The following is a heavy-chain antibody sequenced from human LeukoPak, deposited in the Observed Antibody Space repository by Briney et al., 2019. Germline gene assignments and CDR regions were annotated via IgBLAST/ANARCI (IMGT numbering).Heavy chain of an antibody. J-gene: IGHJ3*02. D-gene: IGHD3-22*01. CDR3: ARFRSSGYQSNDAFDI. CDR2: IYYSGST. V-gene: IGHV4-31*03. CDR1: GGSISSGGYY. Sequence: SQTLSLTSTVPGGSISSGGYYWSWIRQHPGKCMEWIGYIYYSGSTYYDPALKSRVTISVDTSKNQFSLKLSSVTAADTAVYYCARFRSSGYQSNDAFDIWGQGTMVTVSS.